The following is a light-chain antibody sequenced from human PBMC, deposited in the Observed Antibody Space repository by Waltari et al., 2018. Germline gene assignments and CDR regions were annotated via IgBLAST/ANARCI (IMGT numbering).Light chain of an antibody. Sequence: QSALTQPASVSGSPGQSIAISCTGSSNDIGSYDFVSWFQQEPGKAPKLIIYETNKRPSGVSDRFSGSKSGNTASLTISGLQAEDEADYYCCSYTGPTFYVLGPATKVTVL. CDR3: CSYTGPTFYV. J-gene: IGLJ1*01. CDR2: ETN. V-gene: IGLV2-23*01. CDR1: SNDIGSYDF.